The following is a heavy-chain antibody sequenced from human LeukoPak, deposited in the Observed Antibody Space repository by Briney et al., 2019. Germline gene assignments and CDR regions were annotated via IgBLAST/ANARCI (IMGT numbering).Heavy chain of an antibody. CDR2: IIPIFGIA. Sequence: GASVKVSCKASVGTFSSYAISWVRQAPGQGLEWMGRIIPIFGIANYAQKFRGRVTITADKSTSTAYMELSSLRSEDTAVYYCARSNIVVVPAARSSDAFDIWGQGTMVTVSS. V-gene: IGHV1-69*04. D-gene: IGHD2-2*01. CDR3: ARSNIVVVPAARSSDAFDI. J-gene: IGHJ3*02. CDR1: VGTFSSYA.